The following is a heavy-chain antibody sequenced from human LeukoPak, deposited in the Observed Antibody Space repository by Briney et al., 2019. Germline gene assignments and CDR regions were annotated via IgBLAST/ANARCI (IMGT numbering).Heavy chain of an antibody. D-gene: IGHD5-24*01. V-gene: IGHV1-46*01. CDR2: INPGGDNT. Sequence: AASVKVSCKASGYTFTNYYIHWVRQAPGQGLEWMGLINPGGDNTDYAQSFQGRVTMTRDTSTSTVYMGLSSLRSEDTAVYYCARIRDGYNDAYDIWGQGTMVTVSS. J-gene: IGHJ3*02. CDR3: ARIRDGYNDAYDI. CDR1: GYTFTNYY.